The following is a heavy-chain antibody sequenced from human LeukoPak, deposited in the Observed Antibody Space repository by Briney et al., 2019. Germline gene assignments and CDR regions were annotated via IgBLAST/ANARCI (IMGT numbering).Heavy chain of an antibody. J-gene: IGHJ4*02. V-gene: IGHV3-7*01. CDR1: GFTLSRYW. CDR2: IREDGSEK. Sequence: AGGSLRLSCAAAGFTLSRYWMSWVRQAKGKGLECVAKIREDGSEKHYVDSVKGRLIISRDNAKNSLYLQMNSLRAEDTAVYYCARDYTGGWNDYWGQGTLVTVSS. CDR3: ARDYTGGWNDY. D-gene: IGHD7-27*01.